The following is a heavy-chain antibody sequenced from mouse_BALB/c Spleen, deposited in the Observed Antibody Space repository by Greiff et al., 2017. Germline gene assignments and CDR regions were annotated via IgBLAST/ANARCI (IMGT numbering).Heavy chain of an antibody. CDR3: ARRYETWFAY. Sequence: QVHVKQSGPQLVRPGASVKISCKASGYSFTSYWMHWVKQRPGQGLEWIGMIDPSDSETRLNQKFKDKATLTVDKSSSTAYMQLSSPTSEDSAVYYCARRYETWFAYWGQGTLVTVSA. CDR1: GYSFTSYW. CDR2: IDPSDSET. D-gene: IGHD2-3*01. J-gene: IGHJ3*01. V-gene: IGHV1S127*01.